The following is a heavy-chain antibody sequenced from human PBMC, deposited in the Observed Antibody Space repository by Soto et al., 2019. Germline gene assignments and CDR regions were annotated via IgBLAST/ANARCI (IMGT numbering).Heavy chain of an antibody. V-gene: IGHV4-59*01. CDR2: IHYSVVT. CDR1: GGSIRTYY. Sequence: SETLSLTCSVSGGSIRTYYWNWIRQPPGGGLEWIAYIHYSVVTNYSPSLRGRVSISIDRSNNEFSLKVSSVTAADTAVYYCARDRAEGSSPTPAGGMDVWGPGTRVTLSS. D-gene: IGHD1-26*01. J-gene: IGHJ6*01. CDR3: ARDRAEGSSPTPAGGMDV.